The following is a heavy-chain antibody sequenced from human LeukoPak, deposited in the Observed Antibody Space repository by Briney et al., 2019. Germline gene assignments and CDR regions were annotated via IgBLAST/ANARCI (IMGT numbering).Heavy chain of an antibody. V-gene: IGHV3-9*01. CDR2: ISGNSGSI. J-gene: IGHJ4*02. Sequence: PGGSLRLSCAASGFIFDDYAMHWVRHPPGKGLEWVSGISGNSGSIGYADSVKGRFTISRDNAKNSLYLQMNSLRAEDTALYYCAKDIGLRYSYGLYYFDYWGQGTLVTVSS. D-gene: IGHD5-18*01. CDR3: AKDIGLRYSYGLYYFDY. CDR1: GFIFDDYA.